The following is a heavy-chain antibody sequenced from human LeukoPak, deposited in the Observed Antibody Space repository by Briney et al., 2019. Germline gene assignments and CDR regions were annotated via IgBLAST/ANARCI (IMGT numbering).Heavy chain of an antibody. CDR3: ARGTSHYYDSSGYYPRGAFDI. J-gene: IGHJ3*02. V-gene: IGHV4-34*01. D-gene: IGHD3-22*01. Sequence: PSETLSLTCAVYGGSFSGYYWSWIRQPPGKGLEWIGEINHSGSTNYNPSLKSRVTISVDTSKNQFSLKLSSVTAADTAVYYCARGTSHYYDSSGYYPRGAFDIWGQGAMVTVSS. CDR2: INHSGST. CDR1: GGSFSGYY.